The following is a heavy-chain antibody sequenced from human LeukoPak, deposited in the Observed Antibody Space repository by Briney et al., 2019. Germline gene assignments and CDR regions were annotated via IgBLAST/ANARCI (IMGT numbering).Heavy chain of an antibody. Sequence: GGSLRLSCAASGFTLSSYAMSWVRQAPGKGLEWVSAISCSGGSTYYADSVKGRFTISRDNSKNTLYLQMNSLRAEDTGVYYCAKTPGYSYGTNYFDYWGQGTLVTVSS. CDR3: AKTPGYSYGTNYFDY. J-gene: IGHJ4*02. V-gene: IGHV3-23*01. D-gene: IGHD5-18*01. CDR1: GFTLSSYA. CDR2: ISCSGGST.